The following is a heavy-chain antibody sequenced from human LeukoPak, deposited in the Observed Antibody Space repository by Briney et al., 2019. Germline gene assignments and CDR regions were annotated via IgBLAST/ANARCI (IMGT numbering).Heavy chain of an antibody. CDR2: IYYSGST. CDR3: ARFPFTGDLDY. D-gene: IGHD3-16*01. Sequence: PSETLSLTCTVPGGSISSYYWSWIRPPPGKRPEWIGYIYYSGSTNYNPSLKSRVTISVDTSKNQFSLKLSSVTAADTAVYYCARFPFTGDLDYWGQGTLVTVSS. CDR1: GGSISSYY. V-gene: IGHV4-59*01. J-gene: IGHJ4*02.